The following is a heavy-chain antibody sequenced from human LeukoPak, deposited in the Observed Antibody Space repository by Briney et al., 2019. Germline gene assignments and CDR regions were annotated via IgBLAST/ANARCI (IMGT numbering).Heavy chain of an antibody. Sequence: GGSLRLSCAAPEFTFSDLGMHWVRQTPGKGLEWLAFIRFDGSAKFYADSVKGRFSISRDNSRNTLFLQMNSLRIEDTAVYHCAKDDGDYYWGQGTLVTVSS. D-gene: IGHD4-17*01. CDR3: AKDDGDYY. J-gene: IGHJ4*02. V-gene: IGHV3-30*02. CDR2: IRFDGSAK. CDR1: EFTFSDLG.